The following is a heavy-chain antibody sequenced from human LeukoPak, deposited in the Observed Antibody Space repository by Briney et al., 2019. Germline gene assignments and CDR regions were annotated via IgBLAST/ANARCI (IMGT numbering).Heavy chain of an antibody. D-gene: IGHD3-3*01. J-gene: IGHJ5*02. Sequence: GGSLRLSXAASGFTFSSYWMHWVRQAPGKGLVWVSRINSDGSSTSYADSVKGRFTISRDNAKNTLYLQMTSLRAEDTAVYYCARDPVLRFLEWTLNWFDPWGQGTLVTVSS. CDR1: GFTFSSYW. V-gene: IGHV3-74*01. CDR2: INSDGSST. CDR3: ARDPVLRFLEWTLNWFDP.